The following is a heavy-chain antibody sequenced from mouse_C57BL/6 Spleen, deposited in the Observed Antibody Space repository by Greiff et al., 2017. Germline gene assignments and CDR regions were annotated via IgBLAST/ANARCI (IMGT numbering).Heavy chain of an antibody. CDR1: GYTFTDYN. CDR3: ARADYGSSIFAY. J-gene: IGHJ3*01. Sequence: VQLKESGPELVKPGASVKMSCKASGYTFTDYNMHWVKQSHGKSLEWIGYINPNNGGTSYNQKFKGKATLTVNKSSSTAYMELRSLTSEDSAVYYCARADYGSSIFAYWGQGTLVTVSA. CDR2: INPNNGGT. V-gene: IGHV1-22*01. D-gene: IGHD1-1*01.